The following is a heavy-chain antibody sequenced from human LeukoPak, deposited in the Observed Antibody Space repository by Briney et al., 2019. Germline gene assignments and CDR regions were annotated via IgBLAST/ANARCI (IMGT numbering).Heavy chain of an antibody. V-gene: IGHV1-3*03. J-gene: IGHJ6*03. CDR2: INAGNGNT. CDR3: ARARYETRIWPKSRYDYYHYMDV. Sequence: ASVKVSCKASGYTFTSYVIHWVRQAPGQRLEWMGWINAGNGNTKYSHEFQDRVTITRDTSASTVYMELSSLRSGDMAVYYCARARYETRIWPKSRYDYYHYMDVWGKGTTVTVSS. D-gene: IGHD2-15*01. CDR1: GYTFTSYV.